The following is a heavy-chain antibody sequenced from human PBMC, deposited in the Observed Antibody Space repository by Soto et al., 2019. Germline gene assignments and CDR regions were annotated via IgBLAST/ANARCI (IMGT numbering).Heavy chain of an antibody. CDR1: GFTFSNYG. Sequence: QVQLVESGGGVVQPGRSLRLSCAASGFTFSNYGMQWVRQAPGKGLEWVAVVSDDGNVKFNSDSVKGRFTISRDNSKNTLYLQMNSLRTEDTAIYYCAKERTAKAAAEFDYWGQGTLVTVSS. CDR3: AKERTAKAAAEFDY. D-gene: IGHD6-25*01. V-gene: IGHV3-30*18. J-gene: IGHJ4*02. CDR2: VSDDGNVK.